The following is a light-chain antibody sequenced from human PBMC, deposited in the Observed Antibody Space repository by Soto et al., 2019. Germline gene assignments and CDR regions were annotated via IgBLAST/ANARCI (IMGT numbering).Light chain of an antibody. J-gene: IGLJ2*01. CDR3: SSYAGSNNVI. V-gene: IGLV2-8*01. CDR2: EFR. Sequence: QSALTQPPSAFGSPGQSVTISCTGAANNIGGYNFVSWYQQHPGKAPKLIISEFRERPSGVPDRFSGSKSGNTASLTVSGLQAEDEADYYCSSYAGSNNVIFGGGTKLTVL. CDR1: ANNIGGYNF.